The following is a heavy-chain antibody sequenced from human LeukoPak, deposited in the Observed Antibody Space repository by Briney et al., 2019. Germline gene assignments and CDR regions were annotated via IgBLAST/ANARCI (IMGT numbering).Heavy chain of an antibody. V-gene: IGHV1-69*05. CDR2: IIPIFGTS. CDR3: ARGLDASMETAYDY. CDR1: GGSFNAYA. J-gene: IGHJ4*02. Sequence: SEKVSCKASGGSFNAYAISWVRQAPGQGLEWMGGIIPIFGTSNYAQKLQGRVTISTDESTSTAYMEVSSLRSEDTAIYYCARGLDASMETAYDYWGQGTLVTVSS. D-gene: IGHD5-18*01.